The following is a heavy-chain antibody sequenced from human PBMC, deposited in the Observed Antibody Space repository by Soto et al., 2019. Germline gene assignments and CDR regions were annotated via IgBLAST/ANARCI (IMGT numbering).Heavy chain of an antibody. J-gene: IGHJ4*02. CDR1: GGTFSSYA. CDR2: IIPIFGTA. D-gene: IGHD2-15*01. Sequence: VQLVQSGAEVKKPGSSVKVSCKASGGTFSSYAISWVRQAPGQGLEWMGGIIPIFGTANYAQKFQGRVTITADESTSTAYMELSSLRSEDTAVYYCAREYCSGGSCYSNYFDYWGQGTLVTVSS. V-gene: IGHV1-69*01. CDR3: AREYCSGGSCYSNYFDY.